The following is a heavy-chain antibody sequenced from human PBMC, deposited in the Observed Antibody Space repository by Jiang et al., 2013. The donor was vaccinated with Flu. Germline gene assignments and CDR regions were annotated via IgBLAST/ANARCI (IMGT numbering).Heavy chain of an antibody. CDR3: ARGANYDFWSGYGLGYYYYYMDV. V-gene: IGHV1-8*01. CDR2: MNPNSGNT. CDR1: GYTFTSYD. J-gene: IGHJ6*03. D-gene: IGHD3-3*01. Sequence: SVKVSCKASGYTFTSYDINWVRQATGQGHEWMGWMNPNSGNTGYAQKFQGRVTMTRNTSISTAYMELSSLRSEDTAVYYCARGANYDFWSGYGLGYYYYYMDVWGKGTTVTVSS.